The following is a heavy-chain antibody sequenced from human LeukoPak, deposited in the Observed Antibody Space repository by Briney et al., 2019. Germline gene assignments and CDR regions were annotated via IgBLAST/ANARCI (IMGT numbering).Heavy chain of an antibody. CDR3: ARDRYTVVSWYFDL. V-gene: IGHV4-59*01. CDR1: GGSISGYY. D-gene: IGHD4-23*01. J-gene: IGHJ2*01. Sequence: SETLSLTCTVSGGSISGYYWSWIRQPPGKGLEWIGYIYYSGSTNYNPSLKSRVTISVDTSKNQFSLKLSSVTAADTAVYYCARDRYTVVSWYFDLWGRGTLVTVSS. CDR2: IYYSGST.